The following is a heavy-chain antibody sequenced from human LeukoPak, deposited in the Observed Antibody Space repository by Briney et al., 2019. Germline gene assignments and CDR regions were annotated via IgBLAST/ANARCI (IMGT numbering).Heavy chain of an antibody. CDR3: ASLDYGGNRGYYFDY. Sequence: SETLSLTCTVSGGSISSGSYYWSWTRQPAGKGLEWIGRIYTSGSTNYNPSLKSRVTISVDTSKNQFSLKLSSVTAADTAVYYCASLDYGGNRGYYFDYWGQGTLVTVSS. D-gene: IGHD4-23*01. V-gene: IGHV4-61*02. CDR1: GGSISSGSYY. CDR2: IYTSGST. J-gene: IGHJ4*02.